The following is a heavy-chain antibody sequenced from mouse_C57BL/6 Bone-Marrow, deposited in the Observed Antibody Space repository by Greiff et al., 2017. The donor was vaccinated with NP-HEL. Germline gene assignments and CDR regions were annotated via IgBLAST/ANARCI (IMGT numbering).Heavy chain of an antibody. V-gene: IGHV14-4*01. J-gene: IGHJ3*01. Sequence: VQLQQSGAELVRPGASVKLSCTASGFNIKDDYMHWVKQRPEQGLEWIGWIDPENGDTEYASKFQGKATITADTSSNTAYLQLSILTSEDTAVYYCTFYYYGPWFAYWGQGTLVTVSA. CDR1: GFNIKDDY. CDR3: TFYYYGPWFAY. D-gene: IGHD1-1*01. CDR2: IDPENGDT.